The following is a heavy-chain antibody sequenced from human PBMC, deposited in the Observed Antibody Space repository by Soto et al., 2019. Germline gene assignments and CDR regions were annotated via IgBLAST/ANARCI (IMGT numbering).Heavy chain of an antibody. Sequence: GGSLRLSCAASGFTFSSYSMNWVRQAPGKGLEWVSYISSSSTIYYADSVKGRFTISRDNAKNSLYLQMNSLRDEDTAVYYCARGRDGDYYGSGSYYYYYMDVWGKGTTVTVSS. CDR2: ISSSSTI. CDR3: ARGRDGDYYGSGSYYYYYMDV. D-gene: IGHD3-10*01. J-gene: IGHJ6*03. V-gene: IGHV3-48*02. CDR1: GFTFSSYS.